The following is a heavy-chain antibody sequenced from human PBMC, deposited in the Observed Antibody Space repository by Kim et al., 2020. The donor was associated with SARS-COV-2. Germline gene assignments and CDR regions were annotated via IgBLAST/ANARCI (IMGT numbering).Heavy chain of an antibody. CDR3: AKDGGRGVGAIGY. Sequence: AEYGGGRFSISRDNAKNSLYLQMSSLRLEDTGLYYCAKDGGRGVGAIGYWGQGNLVTVSS. J-gene: IGHJ4*02. D-gene: IGHD1-26*01. V-gene: IGHV3-9*01.